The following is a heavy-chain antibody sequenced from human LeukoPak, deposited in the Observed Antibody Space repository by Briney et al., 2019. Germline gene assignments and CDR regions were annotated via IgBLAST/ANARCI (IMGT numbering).Heavy chain of an antibody. Sequence: SETLSLTCSVSGASISSHYWSWIWQPPGKGLEWIGYIHYSGSTNCNPSLKSRVTISLDTSKNQFSLKLTSVTAADTAVYYCAREADFDRPFDCWGQGTLVTVSA. V-gene: IGHV4-59*11. J-gene: IGHJ4*02. CDR1: GASISSHY. CDR2: IHYSGST. D-gene: IGHD3-9*01. CDR3: AREADFDRPFDC.